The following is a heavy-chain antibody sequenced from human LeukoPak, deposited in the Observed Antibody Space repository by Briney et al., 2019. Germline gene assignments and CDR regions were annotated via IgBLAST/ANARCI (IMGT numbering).Heavy chain of an antibody. D-gene: IGHD3-9*01. Sequence: GGSLRLSCAASGFTSSNYGMHWVRQAPGKGLEWVAVISYDGGEQHYGDSVKGRFSISRDDSKSTIYLQMNRLTVEDTALYYCAKPRTFYDILTVSFQQWGQGTWVTVSS. CDR2: ISYDGGEQ. CDR1: GFTSSNYG. V-gene: IGHV3-30*18. J-gene: IGHJ1*01. CDR3: AKPRTFYDILTVSFQQ.